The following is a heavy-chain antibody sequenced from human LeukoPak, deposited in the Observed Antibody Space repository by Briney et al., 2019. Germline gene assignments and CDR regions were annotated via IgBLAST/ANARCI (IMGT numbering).Heavy chain of an antibody. CDR3: AREERYYDFWSGYYQRGLGFDY. CDR2: IYYSGST. J-gene: IGHJ4*02. V-gene: IGHV4-59*01. Sequence: SETLSLTCTVSGGSISSYSWSWIRQPPGKGLEWIGYIYYSGSTNYNPSLKSRVTISVDTSKNQFSLKLSSVTAADTAVYYCAREERYYDFWSGYYQRGLGFDYWGQGTLVTVSS. CDR1: GGSISSYS. D-gene: IGHD3-3*01.